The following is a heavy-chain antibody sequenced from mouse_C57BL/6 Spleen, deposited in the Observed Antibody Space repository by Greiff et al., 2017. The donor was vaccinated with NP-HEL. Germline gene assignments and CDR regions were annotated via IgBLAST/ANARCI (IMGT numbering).Heavy chain of an antibody. D-gene: IGHD1-1*01. CDR3: VREGAYYGSSFAY. CDR1: GFSFNTYA. V-gene: IGHV10-1*01. Sequence: EVQGVESGGGLVQPKGSLKLSCAASGFSFNTYAMNWVRQAPGKGLEWVARIRSKSNNYATYYADSVKDRFTISRDDSESMLYLQMNNLKTEDTAMYYCVREGAYYGSSFAYWGQGTLVTVSA. CDR2: IRSKSNNYAT. J-gene: IGHJ3*01.